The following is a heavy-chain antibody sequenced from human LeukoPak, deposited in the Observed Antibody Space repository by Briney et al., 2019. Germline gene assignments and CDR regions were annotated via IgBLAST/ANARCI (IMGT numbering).Heavy chain of an antibody. V-gene: IGHV1-46*01. Sequence: SVKVSCKASGYTFTSYYMHWVRQAPGQGLEWMGLINPTGGSTGYAQKFQGRVTMTRDMSTSTDYMELSSLRSEDTAIYYCARDNSVGDNAWWFDPWGQGTLVTVSS. CDR2: INPTGGST. J-gene: IGHJ5*02. D-gene: IGHD1-26*01. CDR3: ARDNSVGDNAWWFDP. CDR1: GYTFTSYY.